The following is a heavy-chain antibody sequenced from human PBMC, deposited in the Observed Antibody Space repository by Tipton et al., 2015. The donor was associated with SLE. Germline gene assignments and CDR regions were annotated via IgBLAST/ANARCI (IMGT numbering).Heavy chain of an antibody. CDR1: GGSISTEGYS. Sequence: TLSLTCTVSGGSISTEGYSWSWIRQPPGKGLEWIGEINHSGSTNHNPSLKSRVTISVDTSKNQLSLKLSAVTAADTAVYYCARALWKGGDYWGQGTLVTVSS. D-gene: IGHD1-1*01. CDR3: ARALWKGGDY. V-gene: IGHV4-30-2*01. CDR2: INHSGST. J-gene: IGHJ4*02.